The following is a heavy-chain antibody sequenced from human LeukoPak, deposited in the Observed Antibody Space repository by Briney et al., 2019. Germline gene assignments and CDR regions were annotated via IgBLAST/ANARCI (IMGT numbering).Heavy chain of an antibody. V-gene: IGHV2-5*01. D-gene: IGHD2-2*01. J-gene: IGHJ4*02. CDR2: IYWNDDK. CDR1: GFSLSTSGVG. CDR3: AHNSRNLVVPAAPFDY. Sequence: SGPTLVKPXQTLTLTCTFSGFSLSTSGVGVGRIRQPPGKALEWLALIYWNDDKRYSPSLKSRLTITKDTSKNQVVLTMTNMDPVDTATYYCAHNSRNLVVPAAPFDYWGQGTLVTVSS.